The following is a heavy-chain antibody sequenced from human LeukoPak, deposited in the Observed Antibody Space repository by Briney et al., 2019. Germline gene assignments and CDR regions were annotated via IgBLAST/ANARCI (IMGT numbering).Heavy chain of an antibody. Sequence: SETLSLTCTVSGGSISSSSYYWGWIRQPPGKGLEWIGSIYYSGSTYYNPSLKSRVTISVDTSKNQFSLKLSSVTAADTAVYYCARVAGNSNPFDYWGQGTLVTVSS. CDR1: GGSISSSSYY. CDR3: ARVAGNSNPFDY. CDR2: IYYSGST. J-gene: IGHJ4*02. V-gene: IGHV4-39*07. D-gene: IGHD4-11*01.